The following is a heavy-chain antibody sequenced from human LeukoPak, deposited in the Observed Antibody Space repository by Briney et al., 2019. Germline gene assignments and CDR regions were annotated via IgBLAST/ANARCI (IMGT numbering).Heavy chain of an antibody. D-gene: IGHD2-15*01. J-gene: IGHJ4*02. Sequence: ASVKVSCKASGYTFTSYYMHWVRQAPGQGLEWMGIINPSGGSTSYAQKFQGRVTMTRDTSTSTVYMELSSLRSEDTAVYYCAREPDGCCSGGSCFDIDYWGQGTLVTVSS. CDR2: INPSGGST. CDR3: AREPDGCCSGGSCFDIDY. CDR1: GYTFTSYY. V-gene: IGHV1-46*01.